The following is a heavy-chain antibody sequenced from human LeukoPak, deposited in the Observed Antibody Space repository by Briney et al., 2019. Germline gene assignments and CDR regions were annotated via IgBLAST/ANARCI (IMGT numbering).Heavy chain of an antibody. J-gene: IGHJ4*02. CDR3: AREVSDSLSFNY. V-gene: IGHV1-69*13. CDR2: IIPIFGTA. Sequence: RASVKVSCKASGGTFSSYAISWVRQAPGQGLEWMGGIIPIFGTANYAQKFQGRVTITADESTSTAYMELSSLRSEDTAVYYCAREVSDSLSFNYWGQGTLVTVSS. D-gene: IGHD1-14*01. CDR1: GGTFSSYA.